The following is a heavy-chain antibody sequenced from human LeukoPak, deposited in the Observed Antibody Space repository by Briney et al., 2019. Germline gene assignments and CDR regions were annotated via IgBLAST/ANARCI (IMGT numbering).Heavy chain of an antibody. Sequence: GGSLRLSCAASGVTFSSYSMNWVRQAPGKGLEWVSYISSSSGTTYYADSVKGQFTISRDNAKNSLYLQMNRLRAEDTAVYFCAVSFDFWGQGTLVTVSS. J-gene: IGHJ4*02. D-gene: IGHD5/OR15-5a*01. CDR1: GVTFSSYS. V-gene: IGHV3-48*01. CDR3: AVSFDF. CDR2: ISSSSGTT.